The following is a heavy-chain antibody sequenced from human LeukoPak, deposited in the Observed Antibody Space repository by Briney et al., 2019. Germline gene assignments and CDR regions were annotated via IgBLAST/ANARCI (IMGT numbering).Heavy chain of an antibody. V-gene: IGHV4-34*01. CDR2: INHSGST. D-gene: IGHD6-13*01. CDR1: GGSSSGNY. J-gene: IGHJ5*02. Sequence: SETLSLTCAVYGGSSSGNYWSWIRQPPGKGLEWIGEINHSGSTNYNPSLKSRVTISVDTSKNQFSLKLSSVTAADTAVYYCATNSSSWPWGQGTLVTVSS. CDR3: ATNSSSWP.